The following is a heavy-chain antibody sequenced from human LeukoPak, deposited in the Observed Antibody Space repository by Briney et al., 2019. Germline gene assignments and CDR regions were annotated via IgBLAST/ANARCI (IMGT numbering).Heavy chain of an antibody. V-gene: IGHV4-34*01. Sequence: PSETLSLTCAVYGGSFSGYYWSWIRQPPGKGLEWIGEINHSGSINYNPSLKSRVTISVDTSKKQFSLKLTSVTAADAAVYYCARLGDYYDSSGYFDAFDIWGQGTMVTVFS. D-gene: IGHD3-22*01. J-gene: IGHJ3*02. CDR1: GGSFSGYY. CDR2: INHSGSI. CDR3: ARLGDYYDSSGYFDAFDI.